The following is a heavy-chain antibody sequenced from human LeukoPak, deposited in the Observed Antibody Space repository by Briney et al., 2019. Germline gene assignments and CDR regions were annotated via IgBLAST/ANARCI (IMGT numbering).Heavy chain of an antibody. J-gene: IGHJ4*02. Sequence: GGSLRLSCAASGFTASSTSIIWVRQAPGKGLECVSYIRGDTSTEYAEYVRGRFTTSRDDAKNTVYLQMNSLRVEDTSVYYCARRRGGYGDGDFDYWGQGTLVTVSS. D-gene: IGHD4-17*01. CDR1: GFTASSTS. CDR3: ARRRGGYGDGDFDY. CDR2: IRGDTST. V-gene: IGHV3-66*04.